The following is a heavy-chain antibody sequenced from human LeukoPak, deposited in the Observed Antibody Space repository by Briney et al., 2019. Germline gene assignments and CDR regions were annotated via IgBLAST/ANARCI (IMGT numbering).Heavy chain of an antibody. J-gene: IGHJ3*02. D-gene: IGHD1-26*01. V-gene: IGHV3-74*01. Sequence: GGSLRLSCAASGFTFSSYWVHWVRQAPGKGLVWVSPINSDGSSTIYADSVKGRFTISRDNAKNTLSLQMNSLRAEDTAVYYCARVGGSNAFDIWGQGTMVIVSS. CDR2: INSDGSST. CDR1: GFTFSSYW. CDR3: ARVGGSNAFDI.